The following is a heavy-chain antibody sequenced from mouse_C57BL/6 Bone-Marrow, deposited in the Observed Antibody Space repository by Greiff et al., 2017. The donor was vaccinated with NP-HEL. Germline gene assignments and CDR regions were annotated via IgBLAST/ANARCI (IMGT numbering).Heavy chain of an antibody. D-gene: IGHD1-1*01. CDR3: ARSGAFMTTVVAHFDY. CDR1: GYTFTDYY. CDR2: INPYNGGT. V-gene: IGHV1-19*01. J-gene: IGHJ2*01. Sequence: EVPLQPSGPVLVKPGASVQMSCKASGYTFTDYYMNWVKQSHGKSLEWIGVINPYNGGTSYNQKFKGKATLTVAKSSRTAYMELNSLTSVVSAVYYGARSGAFMTTVVAHFDYGGQGTTLTVSS.